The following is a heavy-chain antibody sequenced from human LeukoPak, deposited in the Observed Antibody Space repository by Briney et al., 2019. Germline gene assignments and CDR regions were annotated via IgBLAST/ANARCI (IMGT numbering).Heavy chain of an antibody. J-gene: IGHJ4*02. CDR2: IRSKANSYAT. CDR3: TAFLVATILQEDDY. V-gene: IGHV3-73*01. CDR1: GFTFSGSA. D-gene: IGHD5-12*01. Sequence: GGSLRLSCAASGFTFSGSAMHWVRQASGKGLEWVGRIRSKANSYATAYAASVKGRLTISRDDSKNTAYLQMNSLKTEDTAVYYCTAFLVATILQEDDYWGQGTLVTVSS.